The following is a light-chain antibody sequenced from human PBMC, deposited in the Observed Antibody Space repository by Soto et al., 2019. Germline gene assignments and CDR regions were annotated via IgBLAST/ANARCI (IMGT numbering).Light chain of an antibody. Sequence: DIQMTQSPSSLSASVGDRVTITCRAGQNIMNYLNWYQQKPGKAPKLLMYGASSLESGVPSRFSGSGSGTDFTLTISSLQREDFATYYCQQSYRTPPTFGGGTKVDI. J-gene: IGKJ4*01. CDR3: QQSYRTPPT. V-gene: IGKV1-39*01. CDR1: QNIMNY. CDR2: GAS.